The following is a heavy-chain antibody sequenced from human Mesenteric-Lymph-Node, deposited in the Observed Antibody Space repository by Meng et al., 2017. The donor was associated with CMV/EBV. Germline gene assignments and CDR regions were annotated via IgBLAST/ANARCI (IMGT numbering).Heavy chain of an antibody. J-gene: IGHJ4*02. CDR1: GFNVSRNY. D-gene: IGHD6-6*01. CDR2: IYNGGTT. V-gene: IGHV3-53*05. Sequence: GGSLRLSCTASGFNVSRNYMNWVRQAPGRGLEWVSVIYNGGTTYYADSVKGRFTISRDNSKNTLYLQMNSLRAEETAVYYCARGGGIAARGIYYFDYWGQGTLVTVSS. CDR3: ARGGGIAARGIYYFDY.